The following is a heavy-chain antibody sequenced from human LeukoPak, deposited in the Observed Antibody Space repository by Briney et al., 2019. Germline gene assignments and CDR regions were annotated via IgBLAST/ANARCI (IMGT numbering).Heavy chain of an antibody. J-gene: IGHJ3*02. Sequence: PSETLSLTCSVSGDSITSDGYYWGWIRQPPGKGLEWIGSIYYSGSTYYNPSLKSRVTISVDTSKNQFSLKLSSVTAADTAVYYCARGSKLPAAYDAFDIWGQGTMVTVSS. V-gene: IGHV4-39*01. CDR1: GDSITSDGYY. CDR3: ARGSKLPAAYDAFDI. D-gene: IGHD2-2*01. CDR2: IYYSGST.